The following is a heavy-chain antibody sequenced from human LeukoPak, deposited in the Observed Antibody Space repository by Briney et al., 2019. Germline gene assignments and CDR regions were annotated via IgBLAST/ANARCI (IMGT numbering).Heavy chain of an antibody. D-gene: IGHD3-3*01. CDR3: AKGLEWLYEGHFDY. V-gene: IGHV3-23*01. Sequence: GGSLRLPCAASGFTFSSYAMSWVRQAPGKGLEWVSAISGSGGSTYYADSVKGRFTISRDNSKNTLYLQMNSLRAEDTAVYYCAKGLEWLYEGHFDYWGQGTLVTVSS. J-gene: IGHJ4*02. CDR1: GFTFSSYA. CDR2: ISGSGGST.